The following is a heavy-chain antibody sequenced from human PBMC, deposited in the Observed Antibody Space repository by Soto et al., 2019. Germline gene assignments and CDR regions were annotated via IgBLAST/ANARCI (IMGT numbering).Heavy chain of an antibody. CDR2: IFSSGST. CDR1: GGSINTFY. D-gene: IGHD5-12*01. Sequence: TSETLSLTCTVSGGSINTFYWSWVRQPAGKGLEWIGRIFSSGSTSFNPSLESRVAMSVDTSKNHFSLNLSSVTAADMAVYYCAREGSYSAYNFAHGIQLWSFDFWGQGALVTVSS. J-gene: IGHJ4*02. CDR3: AREGSYSAYNFAHGIQLWSFDF. V-gene: IGHV4-4*07.